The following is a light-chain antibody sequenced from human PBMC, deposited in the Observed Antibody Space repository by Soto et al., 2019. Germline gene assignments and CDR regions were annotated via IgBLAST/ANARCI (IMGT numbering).Light chain of an antibody. J-gene: IGLJ1*01. V-gene: IGLV2-23*01. CDR1: SSDVGNYNL. Sequence: QSALTQPASVSGSPGQSITISCTGTSSDVGNYNLVSWYQQHPGKAPKVMIYAGSNRPSGVAHRFSGFKSGNTASLAISGLQADDEDDYHCCSSAGSNTYVFGTGTKLTVL. CDR2: AGS. CDR3: CSSAGSNTYV.